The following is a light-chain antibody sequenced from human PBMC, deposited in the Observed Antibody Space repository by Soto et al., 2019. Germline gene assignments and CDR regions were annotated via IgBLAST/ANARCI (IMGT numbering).Light chain of an antibody. J-gene: IGKJ4*01. CDR1: QGISNY. Sequence: DFQMTQSPSSLSASVGDRVTITCRASQGISNYLAWYQQKPGKVPKLLIYSASTLQSGVPSRFSGSGSGTEFTLTISSLQSEDVATYYCQKYNSAPRTFGGGTKVEIK. CDR2: SAS. CDR3: QKYNSAPRT. V-gene: IGKV1-27*01.